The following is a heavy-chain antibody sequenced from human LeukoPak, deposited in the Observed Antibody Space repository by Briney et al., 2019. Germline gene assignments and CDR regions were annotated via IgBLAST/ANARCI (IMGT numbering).Heavy chain of an antibody. Sequence: SETLSLTCTVSGGSISSYYWSWIRQPAGKGLEWIGRIYTSRSTNYNPSLKSRVTMSVDTSKNQFSLKLSSVTAADTAVYYCARAGWDYDSSGYLDYWGQGTLVTVSS. D-gene: IGHD3-22*01. J-gene: IGHJ4*02. CDR1: GGSISSYY. CDR3: ARAGWDYDSSGYLDY. V-gene: IGHV4-4*07. CDR2: IYTSRST.